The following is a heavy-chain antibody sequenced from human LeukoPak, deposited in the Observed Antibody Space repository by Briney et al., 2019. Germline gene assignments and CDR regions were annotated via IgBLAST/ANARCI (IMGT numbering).Heavy chain of an antibody. J-gene: IGHJ6*03. CDR2: IVGSGGDT. V-gene: IGHV3-23*01. CDR1: GFTFSSNA. D-gene: IGHD3-3*01. CDR3: AKDLWSSYYYYYMDV. Sequence: GGSLRLSCAASGFTFSSNAMSWVRQAPGKGLEWVSAIVGSGGDTHYADSVKGRFTISRDNSKNTLYLQMNSLRAEDTAVYYCAKDLWSSYYYYYMDVWGKGTTVTVSS.